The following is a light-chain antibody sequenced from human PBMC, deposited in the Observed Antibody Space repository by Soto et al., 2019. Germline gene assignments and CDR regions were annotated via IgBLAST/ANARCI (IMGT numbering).Light chain of an antibody. J-gene: IGLJ3*02. CDR2: DVS. V-gene: IGLV2-11*01. Sequence: QSALTQPRSVSGSPGQSVTISCTGTSSDVGGYNYVSWYQQHPGKAPKLMIYDVSKRPSGVPDRFSGSKSGNTASLTISGLQAEDEADYCCSSAGSYTSVFGGGTKVTVL. CDR3: CSSAGSYTSV. CDR1: SSDVGGYNY.